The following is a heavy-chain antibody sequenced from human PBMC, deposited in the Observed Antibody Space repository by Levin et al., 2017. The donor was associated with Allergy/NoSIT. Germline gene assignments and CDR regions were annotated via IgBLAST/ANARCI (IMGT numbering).Heavy chain of an antibody. Sequence: AGGSLRLSCKGSGYSFTDYWVAWVRQTPGKGLDLMGIIYPDDSDTRYSPSFQGQVTISADKSFTTAYLQWSSLKAPDTAMYYCASHSRGTSSSDYWGQGTLVTVSS. CDR2: IYPDDSDT. V-gene: IGHV5-51*01. CDR3: ASHSRGTSSSDY. D-gene: IGHD2-2*01. CDR1: GYSFTDYW. J-gene: IGHJ4*02.